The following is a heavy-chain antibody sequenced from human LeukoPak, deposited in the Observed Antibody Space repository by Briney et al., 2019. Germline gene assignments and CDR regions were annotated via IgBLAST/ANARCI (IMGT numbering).Heavy chain of an antibody. V-gene: IGHV3-73*01. J-gene: IGHJ4*02. D-gene: IGHD5-18*01. CDR3: ARREDTRIQLWNFDY. CDR1: GFTFSGSA. CDR2: IRSKANSYAT. Sequence: GGSLRLSCAASGFTFSGSAMHWVRQASGKGLEWVGRIRSKANSYATAYAASVKGRFTISRDDSKNTAYLQMNSLKTEDTAVYYCARREDTRIQLWNFDYWGQGTLVTVSS.